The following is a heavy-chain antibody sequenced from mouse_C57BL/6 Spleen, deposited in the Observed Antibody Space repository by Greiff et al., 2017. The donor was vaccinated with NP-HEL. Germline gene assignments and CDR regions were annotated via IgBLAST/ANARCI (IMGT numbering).Heavy chain of an antibody. CDR2: INPSNGGT. V-gene: IGHV1-53*01. CDR3: ARGEAPPTYGSSYRWYFDV. Sequence: QVQLQQPGTELVKPGASVKLSCKASGYTFTSYWMHWVKQRPGQGLEWIGNINPSNGGTNYNAKFKSKATLTVDKSSSTAYMQLSSLTSEDSAVYYCARGEAPPTYGSSYRWYFDVWGTGTTVTVSS. J-gene: IGHJ1*03. CDR1: GYTFTSYW. D-gene: IGHD1-1*01.